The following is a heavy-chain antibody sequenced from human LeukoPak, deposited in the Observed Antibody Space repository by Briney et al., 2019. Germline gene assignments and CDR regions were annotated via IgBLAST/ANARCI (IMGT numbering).Heavy chain of an antibody. Sequence: SVKVSCKASGGTFSSYAISWVRQAPGQGLEWMGGIIPIFGTANYAQKFQGRVTITADESTSTAYMELRSLRSDDTAVYYCARTPVGFNTVTPTDVRYWGQGTLVTVSS. CDR3: ARTPVGFNTVTPTDVRY. V-gene: IGHV1-69*13. CDR2: IIPIFGTA. D-gene: IGHD4-17*01. CDR1: GGTFSSYA. J-gene: IGHJ4*02.